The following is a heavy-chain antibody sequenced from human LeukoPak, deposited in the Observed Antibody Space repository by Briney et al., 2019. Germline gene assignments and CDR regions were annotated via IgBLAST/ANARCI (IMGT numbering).Heavy chain of an antibody. Sequence: SETLSLTCTVSGGSISISSYYWGWIGQPPGKGLERIGNIYYSGTTYYNPSLKSRVSISVDTSKNQFSLKLSSVTAADTAVHYCAREDYGGNSAFDPWGQGTLVTVSS. D-gene: IGHD4-23*01. CDR2: IYYSGTT. V-gene: IGHV4-39*07. J-gene: IGHJ5*02. CDR3: AREDYGGNSAFDP. CDR1: GGSISISSYY.